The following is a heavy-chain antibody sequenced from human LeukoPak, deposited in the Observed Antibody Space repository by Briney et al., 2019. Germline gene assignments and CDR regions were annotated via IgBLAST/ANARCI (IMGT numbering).Heavy chain of an antibody. V-gene: IGHV3-23*01. CDR3: AKAGDSGYY. J-gene: IGHJ4*02. CDR1: GFTFSNYA. D-gene: IGHD3-16*01. Sequence: GGSLRLSCAASGFTFSNYAMNWGRQAPGKGLEWVSAISGSGHSTYYADSVKGRFTISRDNSKNTLYLQMNSLRAEDTAVYYCAKAGDSGYYWGQGTLVTVSS. CDR2: ISGSGHST.